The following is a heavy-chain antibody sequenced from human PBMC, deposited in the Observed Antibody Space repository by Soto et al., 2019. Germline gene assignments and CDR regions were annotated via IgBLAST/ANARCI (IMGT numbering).Heavy chain of an antibody. J-gene: IGHJ4*02. V-gene: IGHV1-18*03. D-gene: IGHD2-21*01. CDR3: ATELGENPASPFDS. Sequence: ASVKVSCKACGYTFTSYGISWVRQAPGQGLEWMGGISAFIGEINYAQKLQGRVTITADESTSTVYMELSSLRSDDMAVYYCATELGENPASPFDSWGQGTLVTVSS. CDR2: ISAFIGEI. CDR1: GYTFTSYG.